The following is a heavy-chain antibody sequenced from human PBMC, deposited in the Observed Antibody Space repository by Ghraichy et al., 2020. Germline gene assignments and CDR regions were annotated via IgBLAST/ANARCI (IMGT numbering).Heavy chain of an antibody. CDR3: VRYDYSNKVGDY. CDR1: GFILRSYW. Sequence: GGSLRLSCAASGFILRSYWMHWVRQAPGKGLVWVSRINSERSSTTYADSVKGRFTISRDNAKNTLYLQMNSLRAEDTAVYYCVRYDYSNKVGDYWGQGTLVSVSS. CDR2: INSERSST. J-gene: IGHJ4*02. D-gene: IGHD4-11*01. V-gene: IGHV3-74*01.